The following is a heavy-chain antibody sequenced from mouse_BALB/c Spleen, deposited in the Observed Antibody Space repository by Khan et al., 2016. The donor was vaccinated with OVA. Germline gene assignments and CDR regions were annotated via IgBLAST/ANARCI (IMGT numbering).Heavy chain of an antibody. CDR2: IRTKSNNYAT. V-gene: IGHV10-1*02. CDR1: GFTFNTYD. J-gene: IGHJ3*01. CDR3: VRQGYGYSWFVY. D-gene: IGHD2-2*01. Sequence: EVQLVESGGGLVQPKGSLKVSCAASGFTFNTYDMNWARQAPGKGLEWVARIRTKSNNYATYYADSVRDRFTISRDDSQSMLYLQMNNVKTEDTAMYYCVRQGYGYSWFVYWGQGTLVTVSA.